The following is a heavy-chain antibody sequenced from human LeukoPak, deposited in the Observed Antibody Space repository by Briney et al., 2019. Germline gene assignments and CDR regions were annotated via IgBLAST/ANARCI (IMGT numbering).Heavy chain of an antibody. CDR2: ISGSGGST. CDR1: GFTFSSYA. V-gene: IGHV3-23*01. CDR3: AKDRDAGWEPSDY. Sequence: GRSLRLSCAASGFTFSSYAMSWVRQAPGKGLEWVSAISGSGGSTYYADSVKGRFTISRDNSKNTLYLQMNSLRAEDTAVYYCAKDRDAGWEPSDYWGQGTLVTVSS. J-gene: IGHJ4*02. D-gene: IGHD1-26*01.